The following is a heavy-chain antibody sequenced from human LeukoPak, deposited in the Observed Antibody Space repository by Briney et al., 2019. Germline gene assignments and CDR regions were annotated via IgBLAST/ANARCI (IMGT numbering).Heavy chain of an antibody. D-gene: IGHD2/OR15-2a*01. J-gene: IGHJ5*01. CDR3: ERCNSFEPRWCDWFDS. CDR2: INKDESEK. Sequence: GGSLRLSCAASGFTFSSYWMSWVRQAPGKGLEWVANINKDESEKYYVDSVTGRFTISRDNAKNSLFLQMNSLRGEDTAIYFCERCNSFEPRWCDWFDSWGQGTLVTVSS. V-gene: IGHV3-7*01. CDR1: GFTFSSYW.